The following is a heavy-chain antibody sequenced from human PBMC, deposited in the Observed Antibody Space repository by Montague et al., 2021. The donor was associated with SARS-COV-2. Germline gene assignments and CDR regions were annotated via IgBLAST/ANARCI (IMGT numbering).Heavy chain of an antibody. CDR3: ARDWYDTSGPYFDN. CDR2: VYSSVTT. Sequence: SETLSLTCIVSGDSVSNHYWSWIRQPPGKGLEWIGYVYSSVTTNYNPSLKSRVSISVDTSKNQFSLRLTSVTAADTAVYFCARDWYDTSGPYFDNWGQGTQVTVSS. J-gene: IGHJ4*02. D-gene: IGHD3-22*01. CDR1: GDSVSNHY. V-gene: IGHV4-59*02.